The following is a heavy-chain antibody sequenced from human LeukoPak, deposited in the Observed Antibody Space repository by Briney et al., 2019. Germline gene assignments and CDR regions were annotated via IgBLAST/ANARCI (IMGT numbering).Heavy chain of an antibody. J-gene: IGHJ4*02. V-gene: IGHV3-9*01. CDR1: GFTFDDYA. Sequence: GGSLRRSCAASGFTFDDYAMPWVRQAPGKGLEWVSGISWNSGSIGYADSVKGRFTISRDNAKNSLYLQMNSLRAEDTALYYCAKASGGAAAADFDYWGQGTLVTVSS. CDR3: AKASGGAAAADFDY. D-gene: IGHD6-13*01. CDR2: ISWNSGSI.